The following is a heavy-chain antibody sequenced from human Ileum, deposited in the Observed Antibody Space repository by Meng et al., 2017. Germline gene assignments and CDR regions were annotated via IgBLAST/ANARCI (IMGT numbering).Heavy chain of an antibody. CDR1: VGSISSSNW. D-gene: IGHD4-23*01. V-gene: IGHV4-4*02. J-gene: IGHJ4*02. Sequence: APLRVAGPGVGRPSGTLSLTCAVSVGSISSSNWWSWVRQPPGKGLEWIGEIYHSGSTNYNPSLKSRVTISVDKSKNQFSLKLSSVTAADTAVYYCARYILRWGYYFDYWGQGTLVTVSS. CDR2: IYHSGST. CDR3: ARYILRWGYYFDY.